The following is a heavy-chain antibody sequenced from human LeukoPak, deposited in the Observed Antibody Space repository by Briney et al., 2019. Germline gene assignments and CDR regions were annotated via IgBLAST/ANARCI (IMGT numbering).Heavy chain of an antibody. J-gene: IGHJ4*02. CDR3: AKSPVSSCRGSFCYPFDY. D-gene: IGHD2-15*01. Sequence: GGSLRLSCAASGFTFSAYGMSWVRQIPGKGLEWVSAISGSDDGTYYADSVKGRFTISRDNSRNTLYLQMNTLRAEDTAVYFCAKSPVSSCRGSFCYPFDYWGQGNLVTVSP. CDR1: GFTFSAYG. CDR2: ISGSDDGT. V-gene: IGHV3-23*01.